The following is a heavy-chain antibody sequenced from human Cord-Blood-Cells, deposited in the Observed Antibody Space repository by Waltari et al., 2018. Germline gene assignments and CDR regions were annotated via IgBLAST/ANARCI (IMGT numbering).Heavy chain of an antibody. V-gene: IGHV4-39*01. D-gene: IGHD3-22*01. CDR1: GGSISSSSYY. CDR2: IYYSGSP. J-gene: IGHJ4*02. Sequence: QLQLQESGPGLVKPSETLSLTCTVSGGSISSSSYYWGWIRQPPGKGLEWIGSIYYSGSPYYNPSRKSRVTISVDTSKNQFSLKLSSVTAADTAVYYCAIYDSSGYYFDYWGQGTLVTVSS. CDR3: AIYDSSGYYFDY.